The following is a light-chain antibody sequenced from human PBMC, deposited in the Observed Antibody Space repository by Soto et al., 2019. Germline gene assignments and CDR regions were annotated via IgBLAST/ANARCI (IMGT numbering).Light chain of an antibody. CDR3: QQYNNWPRAT. V-gene: IGKV3-15*01. J-gene: IGKJ4*01. CDR1: QSISSN. CDR2: RTS. Sequence: EIVMTQSPATLSVSPGERATLSCRASQSISSNLAWYQQKPGQAPRLLMFRTSSRATGFPARFSGSGSGTEFNLTISSLQSDDFGVYYCQQYNNWPRATFGGGPKVEIQ.